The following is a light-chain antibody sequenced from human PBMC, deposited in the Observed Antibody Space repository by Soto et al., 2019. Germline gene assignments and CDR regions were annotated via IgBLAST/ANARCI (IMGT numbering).Light chain of an antibody. CDR2: DAS. CDR3: QQYNSYSSLT. Sequence: DIQMNQSPSTLSASVGDRVTITCRASQSISSWLAWYQQKPGKAPKLLIYDASSLESGVPSRFSGSGSGTEFTLTISSLQPDDFATYYCQQYNSYSSLTFGGGTKVDIK. J-gene: IGKJ4*01. CDR1: QSISSW. V-gene: IGKV1-5*01.